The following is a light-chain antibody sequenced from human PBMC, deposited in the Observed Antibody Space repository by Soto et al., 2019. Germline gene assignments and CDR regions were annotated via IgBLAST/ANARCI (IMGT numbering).Light chain of an antibody. CDR3: QDYGTSWT. CDR2: DAS. Sequence: EIVLTQSPATLSLSPVERATLSCRASQSVSSYLAWYQQKPGQAPRLLIYDASNRATGIPARFSGSGSGTDFTLTISRLEPEDFAVYYCQDYGTSWTFGQGTKVDIK. J-gene: IGKJ1*01. CDR1: QSVSSY. V-gene: IGKV3-11*01.